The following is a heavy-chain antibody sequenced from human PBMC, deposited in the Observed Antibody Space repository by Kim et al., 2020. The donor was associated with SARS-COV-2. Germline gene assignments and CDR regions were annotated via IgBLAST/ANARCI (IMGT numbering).Heavy chain of an antibody. CDR1: GGSISSYY. Sequence: SETLSLTCTVSGGSISSYYWSWIRQPPGKGLEWIGYIYYSGSTNYNPSLKSRVTISVDTSKNQFSLKLSSVTAADTAVYYCARLQEQYYYDSNAYYYYFDYWGQGTLVTVSS. CDR2: IYYSGST. CDR3: ARLQEQYYYDSNAYYYYFDY. V-gene: IGHV4-59*08. J-gene: IGHJ4*02. D-gene: IGHD3-22*01.